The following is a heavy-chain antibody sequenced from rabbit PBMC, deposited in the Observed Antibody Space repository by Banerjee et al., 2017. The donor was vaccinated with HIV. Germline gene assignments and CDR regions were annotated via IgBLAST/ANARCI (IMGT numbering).Heavy chain of an antibody. CDR1: GFSFSSSYW. CDR2: IYAGDGST. CDR3: ASSSSYFNL. Sequence: QEQLEESGGDLVKPEGSLTLTCTASGFSFSSSYWICWVRQAPGKGPEWIACIYAGDGSTYYASWAKGRFTISKTSSTTVTLQMTSLTAADTATYFCASSSSYFNLWGPGTLVTVS. V-gene: IGHV1S45*01. J-gene: IGHJ4*01.